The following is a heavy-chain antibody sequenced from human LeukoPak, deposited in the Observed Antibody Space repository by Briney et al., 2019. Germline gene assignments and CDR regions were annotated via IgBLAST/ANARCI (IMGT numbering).Heavy chain of an antibody. D-gene: IGHD3-22*01. J-gene: IGHJ4*02. CDR3: ARVAKYYYESTGYHRYYFDS. V-gene: IGHV4-34*01. CDR2: INDSGRS. Sequence: SETLSLTCGVYGGSFSGYYWSWIRQPPGKGLEWIGEINDSGRSNYNPSLKSRVTISGATSKKQISLKVTSVTAADTAVYYCARVAKYYYESTGYHRYYFDSWGQGTLVAVSS. CDR1: GGSFSGYY.